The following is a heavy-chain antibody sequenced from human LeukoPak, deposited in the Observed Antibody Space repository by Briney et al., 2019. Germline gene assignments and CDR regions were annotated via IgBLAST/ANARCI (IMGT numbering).Heavy chain of an antibody. CDR1: ANTLGYY. CDR3: ARDLSITMVRAPFY. Sequence: ASVKVSCKASANTLGYYIHWVRQAPGQGLEWMGWINPNSGGTNYARKFQGRVTMTRDTSISTAFMELSRLRSDYTAVYYCARDLSITMVRAPFYWGPGTPVTVSS. CDR2: INPNSGGT. J-gene: IGHJ4*02. V-gene: IGHV1-2*02. D-gene: IGHD3-10*01.